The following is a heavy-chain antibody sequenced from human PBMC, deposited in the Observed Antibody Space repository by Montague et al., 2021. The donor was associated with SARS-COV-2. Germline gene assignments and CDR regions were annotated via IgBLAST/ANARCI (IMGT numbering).Heavy chain of an antibody. CDR2: RYHDGRT. D-gene: IGHD3-22*01. CDR1: GGSISTSNW. J-gene: IGHJ4*02. CDR3: ARDHDDSSGSFDC. V-gene: IGHV4-4*02. Sequence: SETLSLTCAVSGGSISTSNWWTWVRQPPWKGLQWIGERYHDGRTXXNPXXXSRVTISLDKSKNQFSLNLTSVTAADTALYYCARDHDDSSGSFDCWGPGTLVTVSS.